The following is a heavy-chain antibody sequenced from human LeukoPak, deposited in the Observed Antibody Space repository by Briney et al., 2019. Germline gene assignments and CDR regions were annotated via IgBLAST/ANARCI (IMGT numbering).Heavy chain of an antibody. CDR2: ISGSGGST. CDR1: GFTFSSYA. J-gene: IGHJ3*02. V-gene: IGHV3-23*01. Sequence: TGGSLKLSCAASGFTFSSYAMSWVRQAPGKGLEWVSAISGSGGSTYYADSVKGRFTISRDNSKNTLYLQMNSLRAEDTAVYYCAKDRKGSGWPPDAFDIWGQGTMVTVSS. CDR3: AKDRKGSGWPPDAFDI. D-gene: IGHD6-19*01.